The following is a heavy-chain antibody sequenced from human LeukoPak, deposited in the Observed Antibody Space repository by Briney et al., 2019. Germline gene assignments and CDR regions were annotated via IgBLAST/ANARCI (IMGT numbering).Heavy chain of an antibody. D-gene: IGHD6-19*01. Sequence: SEALSLTCTVSGGSMSTYYWSWIRQPPGKGLEWIGYIYYSGSTNYNPSLKSRVTISVDTSKNQFSLKLTSVTAADTAVYYCARDGAVAARWYFDLWGRGTLVTVSS. CDR2: IYYSGST. V-gene: IGHV4-59*01. CDR1: GGSMSTYY. CDR3: ARDGAVAARWYFDL. J-gene: IGHJ2*01.